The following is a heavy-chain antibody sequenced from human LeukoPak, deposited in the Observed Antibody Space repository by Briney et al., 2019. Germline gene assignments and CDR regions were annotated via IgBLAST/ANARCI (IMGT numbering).Heavy chain of an antibody. CDR3: TTAYCGGDCYYYYGMDV. D-gene: IGHD2-21*02. CDR2: IKSKTDGGTT. J-gene: IGHJ6*02. CDR1: GFTFSNAW. Sequence: PGGSLRLSCAASGFTFSNAWMSWVPQAPGKGLEWVGLIKSKTDGGTTDYAAPVKGRFTISRDDSKNTLYLQMNSLKTEDTAVYYCTTAYCGGDCYYYYGMDVWGQGTTVTVSS. V-gene: IGHV3-15*01.